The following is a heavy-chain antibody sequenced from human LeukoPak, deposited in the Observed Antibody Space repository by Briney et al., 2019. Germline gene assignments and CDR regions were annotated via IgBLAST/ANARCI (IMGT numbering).Heavy chain of an antibody. Sequence: GGSLRLSCAASGFTFSRYWMTWVRQAPGKGLEWVASIKQDGSEKHYVDSVKGRFTISRDNAKNSLYLQMSSLRADDTAAYYCARSGLYEKWTDVDAFDIWGQGTMVTVSS. J-gene: IGHJ3*02. CDR2: IKQDGSEK. CDR3: ARSGLYEKWTDVDAFDI. D-gene: IGHD2-8*01. V-gene: IGHV3-7*01. CDR1: GFTFSRYW.